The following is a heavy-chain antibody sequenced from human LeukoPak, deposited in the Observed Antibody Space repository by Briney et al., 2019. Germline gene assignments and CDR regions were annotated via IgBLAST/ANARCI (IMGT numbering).Heavy chain of an antibody. Sequence: GASMKVSCKASGYTFTGYYMHWVRQAPGQGLEWMGWINPNSGGTNYAQKFQGRVTMTRDTSISTAYMELSRLRSDDTAVYYCARVQVTTLSGRDYWGQGTLVTVSS. CDR3: ARVQVTTLSGRDY. D-gene: IGHD4-17*01. CDR2: INPNSGGT. CDR1: GYTFTGYY. V-gene: IGHV1-2*02. J-gene: IGHJ4*02.